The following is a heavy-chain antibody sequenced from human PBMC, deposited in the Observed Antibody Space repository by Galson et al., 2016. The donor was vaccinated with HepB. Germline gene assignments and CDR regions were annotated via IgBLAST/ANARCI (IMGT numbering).Heavy chain of an antibody. CDR3: ARDDCSSTSCFSYYYYNGMDV. D-gene: IGHD2-2*01. V-gene: IGHV1-18*01. CDR1: GYNFSSHG. Sequence: SVKVSCKVSGYNFSSHGISWVRQAPGQGLEWMGWISGYNGQTNYAERLQGRVSMTTDTSTSTDYLELRSLRSDDTAVYYCARDDCSSTSCFSYYYYNGMDVWGQGTTVTVSS. J-gene: IGHJ6*02. CDR2: ISGYNGQT.